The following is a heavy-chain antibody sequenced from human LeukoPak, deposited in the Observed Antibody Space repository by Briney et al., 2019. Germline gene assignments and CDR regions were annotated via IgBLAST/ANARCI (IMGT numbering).Heavy chain of an antibody. CDR2: ISSSSSYI. D-gene: IGHD2-21*02. V-gene: IGHV3-21*01. Sequence: GGSLRLSCAASGFTVSSNYMSWVRQAPGKGLEWVSSISSSSSYIYYADSVKGRFTISRDNAKNSLYLQMNSLRAEDTAVYYCAGSLAYCGGDCRLGDYWGQGTLVTVSS. CDR1: GFTVSSNY. J-gene: IGHJ4*02. CDR3: AGSLAYCGGDCRLGDY.